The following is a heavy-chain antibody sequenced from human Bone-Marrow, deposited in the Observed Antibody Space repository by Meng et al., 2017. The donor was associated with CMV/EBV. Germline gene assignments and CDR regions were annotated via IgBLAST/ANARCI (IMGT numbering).Heavy chain of an antibody. CDR1: GFTFSSYS. Sequence: GESLKISCAASGFTFSSYSMNWVRQAPGKGLEWVSYISSSGLTIYYADSVRGRFAISRDNAKNSLYLQMNSLRAEDTALYYCARVPQGRIVVVPAATDGMDVWGQGTTVTVSS. V-gene: IGHV3-48*04. CDR3: ARVPQGRIVVVPAATDGMDV. D-gene: IGHD2-2*01. CDR2: ISSSGLTI. J-gene: IGHJ6*02.